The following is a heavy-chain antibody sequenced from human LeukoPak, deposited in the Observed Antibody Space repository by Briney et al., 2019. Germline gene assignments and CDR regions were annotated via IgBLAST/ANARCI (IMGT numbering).Heavy chain of an antibody. V-gene: IGHV3-21*01. D-gene: IGHD6-13*01. CDR3: ARDFQIAAAGSGIDY. Sequence: PGGSLRLSCAASGFTFSSYSMNWVRQAPGKGLEWVSSISSSSSYIYYADSVKGRFTISRDNAKNSLYLQMNSLRAEGTAVYYCARDFQIAAAGSGIDYWGQGTLVTVSS. CDR1: GFTFSSYS. J-gene: IGHJ4*02. CDR2: ISSSSSYI.